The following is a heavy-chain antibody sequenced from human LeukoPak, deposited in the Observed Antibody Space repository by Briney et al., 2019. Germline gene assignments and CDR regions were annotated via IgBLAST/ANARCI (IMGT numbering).Heavy chain of an antibody. CDR2: IKQDGSEK. CDR3: ARDGRYRTYPYYLDY. D-gene: IGHD1-26*01. Sequence: GGSLRLSCAASGFTFSSYWMSWVRQAPGKGLEWVANIKQDGSEKYYVDSVKGRFTISRDDAKSSLYLQMNSLRAEDTAVYFCARDGRYRTYPYYLDYWGRGILVTVSS. J-gene: IGHJ4*02. CDR1: GFTFSSYW. V-gene: IGHV3-7*01.